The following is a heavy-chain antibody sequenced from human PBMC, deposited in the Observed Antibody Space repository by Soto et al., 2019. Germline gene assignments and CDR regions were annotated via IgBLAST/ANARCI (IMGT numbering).Heavy chain of an antibody. CDR1: GGSISSYY. CDR2: IYYSGST. Sequence: TSETLSLTCTVSGGSISSYYWSWIRQPPGKGLEWIGYIYYSGSTNYNPSLKSRVTTSVDTSKNQFSLKLSSVTAADTAVYYCARDYGGSFDYWGQGTLVTVSS. CDR3: ARDYGGSFDY. V-gene: IGHV4-59*01. D-gene: IGHD2-15*01. J-gene: IGHJ4*02.